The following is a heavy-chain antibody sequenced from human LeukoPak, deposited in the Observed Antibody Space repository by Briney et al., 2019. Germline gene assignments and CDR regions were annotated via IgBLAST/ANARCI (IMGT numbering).Heavy chain of an antibody. Sequence: GASVKVSCKASGGTFSSYAISWVRQAPGQGLEWMGGIIPIFGTANYAQKFQGRVTITADESTSTAYMELSSLRSEDTAVYYCARDSYYYDSSGRTLFGSGFDPWGQGTLVTVSS. V-gene: IGHV1-69*13. J-gene: IGHJ5*02. CDR2: IIPIFGTA. CDR1: GGTFSSYA. D-gene: IGHD3-22*01. CDR3: ARDSYYYDSSGRTLFGSGFDP.